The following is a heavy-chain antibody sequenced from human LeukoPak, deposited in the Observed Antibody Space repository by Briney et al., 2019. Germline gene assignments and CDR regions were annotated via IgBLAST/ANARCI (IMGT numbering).Heavy chain of an antibody. J-gene: IGHJ4*02. D-gene: IGHD2-15*01. CDR2: IDYSGST. Sequence: SETLSLTCTVSSVSISSNNHFWGWIRQPQGKGLEWIGNIDYSGSTDYYPYLKSRVSTYVDTSKKQFYLKLNSVTAADTAVYYCVRDRQHCSGGNCCSEALPDYWGQGTLVTVSS. V-gene: IGHV4-39*02. CDR1: SVSISSNNHF. CDR3: VRDRQHCSGGNCCSEALPDY.